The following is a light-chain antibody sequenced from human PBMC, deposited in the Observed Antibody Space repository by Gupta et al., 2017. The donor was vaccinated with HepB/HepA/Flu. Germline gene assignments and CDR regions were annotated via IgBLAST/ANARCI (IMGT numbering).Light chain of an antibody. V-gene: IGKV1-5*03. CDR2: KAS. Sequence: DIQMTQSPSTLFASVGGRVTITCRASQNVDNWLAWYQQKPGKAPKLLIYKASVLQTGVPFRFSGSGSGTEFTLTIRYLEPDDFATYYCQQYNGYSSFGQGTKLEIQ. CDR1: QNVDNW. J-gene: IGKJ2*01. CDR3: QQYNGYSS.